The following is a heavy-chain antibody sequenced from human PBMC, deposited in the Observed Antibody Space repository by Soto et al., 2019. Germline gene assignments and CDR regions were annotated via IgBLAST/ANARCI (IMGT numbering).Heavy chain of an antibody. Sequence: GGFLRLSCAASGFTFSSYAMSWVRQAPGKGLEWVSAISGSGGSTYYADSVKGRFTISRDNSKNTLYLQMNSLRAEDTAVYYCAKVVGQWPSREFDYWGQGTLVTVSS. D-gene: IGHD6-19*01. J-gene: IGHJ4*02. V-gene: IGHV3-23*01. CDR2: ISGSGGST. CDR1: GFTFSSYA. CDR3: AKVVGQWPSREFDY.